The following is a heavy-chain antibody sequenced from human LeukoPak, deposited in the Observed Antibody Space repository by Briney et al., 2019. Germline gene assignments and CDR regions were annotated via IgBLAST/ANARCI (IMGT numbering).Heavy chain of an antibody. CDR2: INPSGGST. V-gene: IGHV1-46*01. J-gene: IGHJ4*02. CDR1: GYTFTSYY. Sequence: ASVKVSCKASGYTFTSYYMHWVRQAPGQGLEWMGIINPSGGSTSYAQKFQGRVTITRDTSTSTVYMELGSLRSEDTAVYYCASILSSTAMVRYYFDYWGQGTLVTVSS. D-gene: IGHD5-18*01. CDR3: ASILSSTAMVRYYFDY.